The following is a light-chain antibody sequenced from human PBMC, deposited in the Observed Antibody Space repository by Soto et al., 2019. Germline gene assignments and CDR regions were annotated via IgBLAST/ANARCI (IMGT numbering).Light chain of an antibody. V-gene: IGLV2-14*01. CDR3: NSYTSSNTLV. J-gene: IGLJ2*01. CDR2: EVS. Sequence: QAVVTQPASVSGSPGQSITISCTGAISDVGGYNFVSWYQQHPGKAPKLMIYEVSNRPSGVSDRFSGSKSGNTASLTISGLQADDEADYYCNSYTSSNTLVFGGGTKLTVL. CDR1: ISDVGGYNF.